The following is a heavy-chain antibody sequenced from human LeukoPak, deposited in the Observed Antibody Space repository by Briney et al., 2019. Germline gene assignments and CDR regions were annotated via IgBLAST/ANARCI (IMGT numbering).Heavy chain of an antibody. CDR1: GYTFTAYY. J-gene: IGHJ6*03. D-gene: IGHD5-18*01. Sequence: ASVKVSCKTSGYTFTAYYMHWVRQAPGQGLEWMGWISAYNGNTNYAQKLQGRVTMTRDMSTSTVYMELSSLRSEDTAVYYCARGYSYGYPNYYYYMDVWGKGATVTVSS. CDR3: ARGYSYGYPNYYYYMDV. V-gene: IGHV1-18*04. CDR2: ISAYNGNT.